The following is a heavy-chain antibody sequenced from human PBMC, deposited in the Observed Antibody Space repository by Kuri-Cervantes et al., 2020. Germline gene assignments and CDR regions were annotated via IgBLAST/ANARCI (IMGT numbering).Heavy chain of an antibody. Sequence: GSLRLSCTVSGGSISSYDWTWIRQSPGKGLECIGHIFYSGSTNYNPSLKSRVTISVDTSKNQFSLKMTSVTAADTAVYYYARGRSYYYDSSGSYDYWGQGTLVTVSS. CDR1: GGSISSYD. D-gene: IGHD3-22*01. CDR3: ARGRSYYYDSSGSYDY. V-gene: IGHV4-59*12. CDR2: IFYSGST. J-gene: IGHJ4*02.